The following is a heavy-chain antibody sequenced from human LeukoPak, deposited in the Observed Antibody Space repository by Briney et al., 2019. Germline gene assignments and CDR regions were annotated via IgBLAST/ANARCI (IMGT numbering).Heavy chain of an antibody. CDR3: ARPRGYSGYEWFNWFDP. D-gene: IGHD5-12*01. Sequence: SETLSLTCAVYGGSFNGYYWSWIRQPPGKGLEWIGEINHSGSTNYNPSLESRVTISVDTSKNQFSLKLSSVTAAVTAVYYCARPRGYSGYEWFNWFDPWGQGTLVTVSS. V-gene: IGHV4-34*01. J-gene: IGHJ5*02. CDR1: GGSFNGYY. CDR2: INHSGST.